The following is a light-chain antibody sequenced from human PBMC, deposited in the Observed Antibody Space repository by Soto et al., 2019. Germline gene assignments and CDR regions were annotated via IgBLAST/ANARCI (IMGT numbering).Light chain of an antibody. J-gene: IGLJ2*01. CDR1: SSNIGNND. V-gene: IGLV1-51*01. CDR2: DSN. CDR3: GTWDNSLSAGV. Sequence: QSLLTQPPSLSAAPGQKVTISCSGSSSNIGNNDVSWYQQLPGTAPKLIIYDSNKRPSGIPDRFSGSKSGTSATLGITGLQTGDEADYYCGTWDNSLSAGVFGGGTKLTVL.